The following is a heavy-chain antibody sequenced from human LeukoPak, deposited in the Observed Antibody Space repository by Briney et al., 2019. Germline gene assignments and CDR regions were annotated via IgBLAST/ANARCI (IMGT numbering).Heavy chain of an antibody. D-gene: IGHD6-13*01. Sequence: PSETLSLTCAVYGGSFSGYYWSWIRQPPGNGLEWIGEINHSGSTNYNTSLKSRVTISVDTSKDQFSLKLSSVTAADTAVYYCARAPHSSSFDYWGQGTLVTVSS. V-gene: IGHV4-34*01. CDR3: ARAPHSSSFDY. CDR2: INHSGST. CDR1: GGSFSGYY. J-gene: IGHJ4*02.